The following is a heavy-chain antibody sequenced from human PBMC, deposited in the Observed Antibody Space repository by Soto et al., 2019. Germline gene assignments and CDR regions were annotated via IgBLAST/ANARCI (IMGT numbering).Heavy chain of an antibody. J-gene: IGHJ5*01. Sequence: ASVKVSCKASGYTFGDYAMHWVRQAPGQRLEWMGWINAGDGNTKYSQKFQDRVTITRDTSATTAYMELSSLISEDTAVYYCARDIGTSGHNWFDSSGQGTLVTVSS. CDR1: GYTFGDYA. V-gene: IGHV1-3*01. CDR2: INAGDGNT. CDR3: ARDIGTSGHNWFDS. D-gene: IGHD3-10*01.